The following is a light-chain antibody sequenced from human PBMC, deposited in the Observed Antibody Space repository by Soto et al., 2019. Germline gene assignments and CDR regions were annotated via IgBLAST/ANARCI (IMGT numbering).Light chain of an antibody. J-gene: IGLJ1*01. CDR2: EVS. Sequence: QSALTQPASVSGSPGQSITISCTGTSSDDGGYNYVSWYQQHPGKAPKLMIYEVSNRPSGVSNRFSGSKSGNTASLTISGLQAEDEADYYCSSYTSSSILYVVGTGTKVTVL. V-gene: IGLV2-14*01. CDR1: SSDDGGYNY. CDR3: SSYTSSSILYV.